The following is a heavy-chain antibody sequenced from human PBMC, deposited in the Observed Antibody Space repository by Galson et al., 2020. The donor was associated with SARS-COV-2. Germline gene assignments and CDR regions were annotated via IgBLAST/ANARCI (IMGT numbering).Heavy chain of an antibody. CDR2: ISPGDSDT. CDR1: GSSFTNSW. CDR3: ARSDTTMTAHFDY. D-gene: IGHD5-18*01. J-gene: IGHJ4*02. Sequence: GASPKVPCEALGSSFTNSWIGWVPPMPGNGLEWIGSISPGDSDTRYSPSFQGQVTISVDKSISTAYLQWSTLKASDTARYYCARSDTTMTAHFDYWGQGTLVTVSS. V-gene: IGHV5-51*01.